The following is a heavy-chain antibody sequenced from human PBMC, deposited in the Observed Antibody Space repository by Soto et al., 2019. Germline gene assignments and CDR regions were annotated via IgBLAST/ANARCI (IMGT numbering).Heavy chain of an antibody. CDR1: GYTFTGYY. Sequence: GASVKVSCKASGYTFTGYYMHWVRQAPGQGLEWMGWINPNSGGTNYAQKFQGWVTMTRDTSISTAYMELSRLRSDDTAVYYCARDLRFLEWPSPGDYCGMDVWGQGTTVTVSS. V-gene: IGHV1-2*04. CDR2: INPNSGGT. J-gene: IGHJ6*02. D-gene: IGHD3-3*01. CDR3: ARDLRFLEWPSPGDYCGMDV.